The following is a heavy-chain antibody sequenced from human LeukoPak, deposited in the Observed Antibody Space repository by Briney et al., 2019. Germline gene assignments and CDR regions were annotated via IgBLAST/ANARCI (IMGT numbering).Heavy chain of an antibody. CDR1: GFTFSSYS. V-gene: IGHV3-48*01. D-gene: IGHD7-27*01. J-gene: IGHJ6*03. CDR2: ISSSSSTI. CDR3: ARGPLTEYYYYYLDV. Sequence: GGSLRLSCAASGFTFSSYSMNWVRQAPGKGLEWVSYISSSSSTIYYADSVKGRFTISRDNAKNSLYLQMNSLRAEDTAVYYCARGPLTEYYYYYLDVWGKGTTVTVSS.